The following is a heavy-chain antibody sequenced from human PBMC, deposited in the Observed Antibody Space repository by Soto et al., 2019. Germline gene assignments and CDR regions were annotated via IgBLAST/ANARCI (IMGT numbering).Heavy chain of an antibody. Sequence: GGSLRLSCAASGFTFSSYAMSWVRQAPGKGLEWVSAISGSGGSTYYADSVKGRFTISRDNSKNTLFLQMNSLRAEDTAVYYCAKPFSQYSGTYYYYYYGMDVWGQGTTVTVSS. V-gene: IGHV3-23*01. J-gene: IGHJ6*02. CDR1: GFTFSSYA. CDR3: AKPFSQYSGTYYYYYYGMDV. CDR2: ISGSGGST. D-gene: IGHD1-26*01.